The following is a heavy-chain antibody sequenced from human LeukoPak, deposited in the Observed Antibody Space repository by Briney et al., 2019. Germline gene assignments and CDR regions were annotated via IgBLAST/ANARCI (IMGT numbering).Heavy chain of an antibody. CDR3: AKDYYGPSGGIDY. Sequence: GGSLRLSCAASGFTFSSYGVHWVRQAPGKGLEWVAVIWYDGSNKYYADSVKGRFTISRDNSKNTLYLQMNSLRAEDTAVYYCAKDYYGPSGGIDYWGQGTLVTVSS. CDR1: GFTFSSYG. D-gene: IGHD3-10*01. CDR2: IWYDGSNK. V-gene: IGHV3-33*06. J-gene: IGHJ4*02.